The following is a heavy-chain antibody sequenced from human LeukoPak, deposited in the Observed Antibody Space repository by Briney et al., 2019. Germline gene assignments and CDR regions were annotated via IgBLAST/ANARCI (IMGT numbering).Heavy chain of an antibody. V-gene: IGHV1-69*04. D-gene: IGHD1-26*01. CDR2: IIPILGIA. Sequence: ASVKVSCKASGGTLSSYTISWVRQAPGQGLEWMGRIIPILGIANYAQKFQGRVTITADKSTSTAYMELSSLRSEDTAVYYCAREVVGATTDYWGQGTLVTVSS. CDR3: AREVVGATTDY. J-gene: IGHJ4*02. CDR1: GGTLSSYT.